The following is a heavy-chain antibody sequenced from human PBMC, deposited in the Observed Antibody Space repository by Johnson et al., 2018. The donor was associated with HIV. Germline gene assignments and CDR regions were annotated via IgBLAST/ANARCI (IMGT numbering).Heavy chain of an antibody. D-gene: IGHD4-17*01. J-gene: IGHJ3*02. CDR3: ARWGTVTTDAFDI. Sequence: VQLVESGGGLIQPGGSLRLSCAASGFTVSSNYMSWVRQAPGKGLEWVSVIYSGGSTYYADSVKGRFTISRENAKNSLYLQMNSLRAGDTAVYYCARWGTVTTDAFDIWGQGKMVTVSS. V-gene: IGHV3-53*01. CDR1: GFTVSSNY. CDR2: IYSGGST.